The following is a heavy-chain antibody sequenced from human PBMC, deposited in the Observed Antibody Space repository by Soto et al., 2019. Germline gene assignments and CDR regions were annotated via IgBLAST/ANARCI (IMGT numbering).Heavy chain of an antibody. D-gene: IGHD2-8*01. Sequence: SETLSLTCAVSGVSISSGGYSWSWIRQPPGKGLEWIGYIYHSGSTYYNPSLKSRVTISVDRSNNQLSLQLNSVTPDDTAVYYCERLIGDSWLDSWGQGTLVTVSS. CDR3: ERLIGDSWLDS. CDR2: IYHSGST. V-gene: IGHV4-30-2*01. CDR1: GVSISSGGYS. J-gene: IGHJ5*01.